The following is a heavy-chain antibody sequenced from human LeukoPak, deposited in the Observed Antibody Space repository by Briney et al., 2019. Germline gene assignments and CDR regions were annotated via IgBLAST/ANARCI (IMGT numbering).Heavy chain of an antibody. CDR2: IWYDGSNK. CDR1: GFTFSSYG. V-gene: IGHV3-30*19. D-gene: IGHD1-26*01. J-gene: IGHJ4*02. CDR3: ARESGRRTTKDYLDY. Sequence: DPGRSLRLSCAASGFTFSSYGMHWVRQAPGKGLEWVAVIWYDGSNKYYADSVKGRFTISRDNSKNTLYLQMNSLRTEDTAVYYCARESGRRTTKDYLDYWGQGTLVTVSS.